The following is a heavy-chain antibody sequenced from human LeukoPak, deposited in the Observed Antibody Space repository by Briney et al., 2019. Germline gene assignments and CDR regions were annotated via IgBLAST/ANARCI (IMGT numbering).Heavy chain of an antibody. D-gene: IGHD3-10*01. Sequence: SETLSLTCAVYGGSFSGYYWSWIRQPPGKGLEWIGEINHSGSTNYNPSLKSRVTISVDTSKNQFSLKLSSVTAAGTAVYYCARYYYGSGSYYTRVPPRYYYGMDVWGQGTTVTVSS. CDR1: GGSFSGYY. CDR2: INHSGST. V-gene: IGHV4-34*01. CDR3: ARYYYGSGSYYTRVPPRYYYGMDV. J-gene: IGHJ6*02.